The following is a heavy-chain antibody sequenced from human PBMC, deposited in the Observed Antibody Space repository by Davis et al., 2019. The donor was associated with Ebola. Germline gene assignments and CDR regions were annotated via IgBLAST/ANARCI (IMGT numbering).Heavy chain of an antibody. D-gene: IGHD5-18*01. Sequence: PGGSLRLSCAASGFTFSSYAMHWVRQAPGKGLEWVAVISYDGSNKYYADSVKGRFTISRDNSKNTLYLQMNSLRAEDTAVYYCARSGYSYGYGAYYFDYWGQGTLVTVSS. V-gene: IGHV3-30-3*01. CDR2: ISYDGSNK. CDR1: GFTFSSYA. J-gene: IGHJ4*02. CDR3: ARSGYSYGYGAYYFDY.